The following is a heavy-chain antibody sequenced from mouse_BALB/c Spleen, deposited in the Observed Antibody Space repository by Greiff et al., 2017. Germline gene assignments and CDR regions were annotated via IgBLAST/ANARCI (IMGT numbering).Heavy chain of an antibody. CDR2: ISDGGSYT. D-gene: IGHD2-1*01. J-gene: IGHJ4*01. Sequence: EVQLVESGGGLVKPGGSLKLSCAASGFTFSDYYMYWVRQTPEKRLEWVATISDGGSYTYYPDSVKGRFTISRDNAKNSLYLQMSSLKSEDTAMYYCARDGNYYAMDYWGQGTSVTVSS. CDR1: GFTFSDYY. V-gene: IGHV5-4*02. CDR3: ARDGNYYAMDY.